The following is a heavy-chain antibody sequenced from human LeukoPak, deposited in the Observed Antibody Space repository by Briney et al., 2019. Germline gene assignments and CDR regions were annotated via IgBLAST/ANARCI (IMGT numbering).Heavy chain of an antibody. Sequence: SETLSLTCAVSGGSISSGGYSWSWIRQPPGKGLEWIGYTFYTGSTNYTPSLKSRVTISLDTSKNQFSLRLSSVTAADTAVYFCARKGCWSHPNRWYFDLWGRGTLVTVSS. J-gene: IGHJ2*01. CDR1: GGSISSGGYS. V-gene: IGHV4-61*08. D-gene: IGHD4/OR15-4a*01. CDR3: ARKGCWSHPNRWYFDL. CDR2: TFYTGST.